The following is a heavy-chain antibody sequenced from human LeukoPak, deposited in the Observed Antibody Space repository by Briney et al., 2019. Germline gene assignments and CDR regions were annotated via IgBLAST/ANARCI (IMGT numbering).Heavy chain of an antibody. CDR3: ARGGYSYGSYYYYNGMDV. CDR1: GYTFTSYG. CDR2: ISAYNGNT. V-gene: IGHV1-18*01. D-gene: IGHD5-18*01. Sequence: GASVKVSCKASGYTFTSYGISWVRQAPGQGLEWMGWISAYNGNTNCAQKLQGRVTMTTDTSTSTAYMELRSLRSDDTAVYYCARGGYSYGSYYYYNGMDVWGQGTTVTVSS. J-gene: IGHJ6*02.